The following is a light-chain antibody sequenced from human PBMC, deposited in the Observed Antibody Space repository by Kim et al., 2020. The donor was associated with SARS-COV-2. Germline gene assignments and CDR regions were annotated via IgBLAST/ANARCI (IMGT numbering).Light chain of an antibody. J-gene: IGLJ2*01. CDR1: GSNIGAGYD. CDR2: GNN. Sequence: QRVTISCTGSGSNIGAGYDIHWYQQLPGTAPKVLIYGNNNRPSGVPDRFSGSKSGTSASLAITGLQADDEADYYCQAFDTSLSGSIFGGGTKLTVL. V-gene: IGLV1-40*01. CDR3: QAFDTSLSGSI.